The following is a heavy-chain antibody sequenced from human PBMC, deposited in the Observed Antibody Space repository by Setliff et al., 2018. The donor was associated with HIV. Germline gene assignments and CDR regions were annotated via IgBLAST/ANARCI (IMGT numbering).Heavy chain of an antibody. D-gene: IGHD7-27*01. CDR1: GYTFSDYY. CDR3: ARDRRAGVYYYTDV. Sequence: ASVKVSCKTSGYTFSDYYMHWVRQAPGQGLEWMGWINPDNGRTQYGQKFQGRLTLTRDTSIRTAYMELSGLTFDDTAMYYCARDRRAGVYYYTDVWGTGTTVTVSS. CDR2: INPDNGRT. J-gene: IGHJ6*03. V-gene: IGHV1-2*02.